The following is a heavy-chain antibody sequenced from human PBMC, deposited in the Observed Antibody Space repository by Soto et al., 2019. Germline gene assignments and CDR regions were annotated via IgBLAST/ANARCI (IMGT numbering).Heavy chain of an antibody. J-gene: IGHJ5*02. D-gene: IGHD3-22*01. Sequence: ASVKVSCKASGYTFTSYGISWVRQAPGQGLEWMGWISAYNGNTNYAQKLQGRVTMTTDTSTSTAYMELRSLRSDDTAVYYCARATMIVVVPTPQGFVPCGQGTLLTVSS. CDR1: GYTFTSYG. CDR2: ISAYNGNT. CDR3: ARATMIVVVPTPQGFVP. V-gene: IGHV1-18*01.